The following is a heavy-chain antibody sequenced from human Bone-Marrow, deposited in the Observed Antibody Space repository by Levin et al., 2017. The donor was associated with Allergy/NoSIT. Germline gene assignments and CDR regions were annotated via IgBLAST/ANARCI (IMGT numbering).Heavy chain of an antibody. CDR1: GFTFRTYW. Sequence: PGGSLRLSCEASGFTFRTYWMTWVRQGPAKGLECVATIEEDGSEKYYVDSVKGRFTISRDNAKNSLYLQMNSLRAEDTALYYCVRGANWLGPWGQGTLVTVSS. J-gene: IGHJ5*02. CDR2: IEEDGSEK. CDR3: VRGANWLGP. V-gene: IGHV3-7*01.